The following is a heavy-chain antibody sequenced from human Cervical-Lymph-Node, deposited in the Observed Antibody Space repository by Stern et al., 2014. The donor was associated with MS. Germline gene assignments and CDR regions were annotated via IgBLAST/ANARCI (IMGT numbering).Heavy chain of an antibody. D-gene: IGHD2-21*02. CDR1: GGSMASSTGGYF. Sequence: QMQLVQSGPGLVKPSQTLSLICAVSGGSMASSTGGYFWSWIRQPPGTGLEWLGFLYYSGSTYYNPSLKRRTTISVDTSKNQVSLRLTSMTAADTAVYYCARVAYCGGDCSAFDSWGQGTLVTVSS. CDR3: ARVAYCGGDCSAFDS. J-gene: IGHJ4*02. V-gene: IGHV4-31*11. CDR2: LYYSGST.